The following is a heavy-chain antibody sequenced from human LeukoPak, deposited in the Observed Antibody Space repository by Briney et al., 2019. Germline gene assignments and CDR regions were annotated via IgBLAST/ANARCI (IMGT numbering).Heavy chain of an antibody. CDR2: ISGSGVST. Sequence: GGSLRLSCAASGFTFSTYAMNWVRQAPGKGLEWVSGISGSGVSTYYADSVKGRFTISRDKSKNTLYLQMNSLRAEDTAVYYCAPRAETGDLNYWGQGTLVTVSS. V-gene: IGHV3-23*01. CDR1: GFTFSTYA. J-gene: IGHJ4*02. D-gene: IGHD7-27*01. CDR3: APRAETGDLNY.